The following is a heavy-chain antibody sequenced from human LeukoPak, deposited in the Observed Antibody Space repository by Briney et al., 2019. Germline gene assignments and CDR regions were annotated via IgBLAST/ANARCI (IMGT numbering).Heavy chain of an antibody. J-gene: IGHJ4*02. CDR1: GFTFRNYR. CDR3: ARNYDSSGYYYPVYEY. V-gene: IGHV3-21*01. D-gene: IGHD3-22*01. Sequence: NPGGSLRLSCAASGFTFRNYRMNWVRQAPGKGLEWVSSISTSSNYIFYGDSVKGRCTIPRDNAKNSLYLQTNSLKAEDTAVYYCARNYDSSGYYYPVYEYWGQGTLVTVSS. CDR2: ISTSSNYI.